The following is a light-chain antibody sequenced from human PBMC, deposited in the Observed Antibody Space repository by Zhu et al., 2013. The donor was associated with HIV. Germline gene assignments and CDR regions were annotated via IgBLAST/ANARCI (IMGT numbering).Light chain of an antibody. CDR2: LGS. J-gene: IGKJ2*01. Sequence: DTVMTQSPLSLSVTPGEPASISCRSSQSLLHTNGYNYLDWYLQKPGQSPQLLIYLGSNRASGVPDRFSGSASGTDFTLKISRVETEDVGVYYCMQALHLLATFGQGTRLEIK. CDR3: MQALHLLAT. CDR1: QSLLHTNGYNY. V-gene: IGKV2-28*01.